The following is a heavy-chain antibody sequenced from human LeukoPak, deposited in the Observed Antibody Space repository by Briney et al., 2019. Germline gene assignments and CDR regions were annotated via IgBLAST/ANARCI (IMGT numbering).Heavy chain of an antibody. CDR1: GASIRSGDYY. Sequence: SETQSLTCTVSGASIRSGDYYWSWIRQPPGKGLEWIGYIYDSGSTYYNPSLKSRITISVDTSENRFSLKLSSVTATDTAVYYCARDCSGGSCYGAFDIWGQGTMVTVSS. CDR3: ARDCSGGSCYGAFDI. J-gene: IGHJ3*02. D-gene: IGHD2-15*01. V-gene: IGHV4-30-4*01. CDR2: IYDSGST.